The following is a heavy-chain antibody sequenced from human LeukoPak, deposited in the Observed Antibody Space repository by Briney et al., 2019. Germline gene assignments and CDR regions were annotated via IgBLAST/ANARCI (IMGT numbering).Heavy chain of an antibody. J-gene: IGHJ6*03. CDR1: GFTFSSYA. CDR3: AKKGTVTPYYYYYYMDV. CDR2: ISGSGGST. Sequence: PGGSLRLSCAASGFTFSSYAMSWVRQAPGKGLEWVSAISGSGGSTYYADSVKGRFTISRDNSKNTLYLQMNSLRAKDTAVYYCAKKGTVTPYYYYYYMDVWGKGTTVTVSS. D-gene: IGHD4-17*01. V-gene: IGHV3-23*01.